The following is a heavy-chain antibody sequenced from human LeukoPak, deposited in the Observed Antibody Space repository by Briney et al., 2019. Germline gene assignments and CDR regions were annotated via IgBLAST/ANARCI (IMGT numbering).Heavy chain of an antibody. D-gene: IGHD4-17*01. J-gene: IGHJ6*03. CDR1: GYTFTSYF. Sequence: GASVKVSCKASGYTFTSYFMHWGRQARGQGLEWMGLINPSGGSTRYAQKFQGRVTMTRDMSTSTVYMELSSLRSEDMAVYYCARDGNGDFQTYMDVWGKGTTVTVSS. CDR2: INPSGGST. CDR3: ARDGNGDFQTYMDV. V-gene: IGHV1-46*01.